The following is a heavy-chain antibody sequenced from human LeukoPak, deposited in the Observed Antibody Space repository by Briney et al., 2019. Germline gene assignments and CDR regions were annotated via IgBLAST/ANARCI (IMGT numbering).Heavy chain of an antibody. J-gene: IGHJ3*02. CDR2: INYSGST. CDR3: GIPPVVDGAAFDI. Sequence: SETLSLTCTVSGGSISSSGYYWGWVRQPPGTGLEWVGSINYSGSTYYNPSLKSPVTISVDTSKNQFSLKLSALTAADTAVYHGGIPPVVDGAAFDIWDQWKMVTVSS. CDR1: GGSISSSGYY. V-gene: IGHV4-39*01. D-gene: IGHD2-15*01.